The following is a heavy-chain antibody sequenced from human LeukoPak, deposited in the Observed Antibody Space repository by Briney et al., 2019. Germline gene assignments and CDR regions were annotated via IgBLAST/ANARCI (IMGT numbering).Heavy chain of an antibody. CDR2: INAGNGNT. J-gene: IGHJ6*02. V-gene: IGHV1-3*01. CDR1: GYTFTSYA. D-gene: IGHD2-2*01. Sequence: ASVKVSCKASGYTFTSYAMHWVRQAPGQRLEWMGWINAGNGNTKYSQKFQGRVTITRDTSASTAYMELSSLRSEDTAVYYCARPRYCGSTSCYLYGMDVWGQGTTVTVSS. CDR3: ARPRYCGSTSCYLYGMDV.